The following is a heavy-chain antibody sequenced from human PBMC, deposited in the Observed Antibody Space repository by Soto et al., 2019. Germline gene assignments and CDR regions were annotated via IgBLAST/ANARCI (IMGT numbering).Heavy chain of an antibody. V-gene: IGHV3-21*01. CDR1: GFTFSSYS. J-gene: IGHJ4*02. Sequence: EVQLVESGGGLVKPGGSLRLSCGASGFTFSSYSMNLVRQAPGKGLEWVSSISSSSSYIYYADSVKGRFTISRDNAKNSLHLQMNSLRAEDTAVYYCAREGTWAFIAARPPLDYMGQGTLVTGSS. CDR2: ISSSSSYI. CDR3: AREGTWAFIAARPPLDY. D-gene: IGHD6-6*01.